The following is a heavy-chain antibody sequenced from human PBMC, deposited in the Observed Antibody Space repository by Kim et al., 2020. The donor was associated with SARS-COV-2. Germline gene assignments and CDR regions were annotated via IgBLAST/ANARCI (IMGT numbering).Heavy chain of an antibody. Sequence: SETLSLTCAVYGGSFSGYYWSWIRQPPGKGLEWIGEINHSGSTNYNPSLKSRVTISVDTSKNQFSLKLSSVTAADTAVYYCARGSIVVVPAAIVPYGMDV. V-gene: IGHV4-34*01. J-gene: IGHJ6*01. D-gene: IGHD2-2*01. CDR1: GGSFSGYY. CDR2: INHSGST. CDR3: ARGSIVVVPAAIVPYGMDV.